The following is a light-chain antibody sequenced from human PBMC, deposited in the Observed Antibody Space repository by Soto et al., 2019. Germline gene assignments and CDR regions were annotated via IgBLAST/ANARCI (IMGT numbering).Light chain of an antibody. J-gene: IGLJ3*02. Sequence: QSALTQPPSASGSPGQSVTISCTGTSSDVGGYNYVSWFQQHPGKAPKLLIYTNNQRPSGVPDRFSGSKSGTSASLAISGLQSEDEADYYCAAWDDSLKAWVFGGGTKLTVL. CDR2: TNN. CDR3: AAWDDSLKAWV. CDR1: SSDVGGYNY. V-gene: IGLV2-8*01.